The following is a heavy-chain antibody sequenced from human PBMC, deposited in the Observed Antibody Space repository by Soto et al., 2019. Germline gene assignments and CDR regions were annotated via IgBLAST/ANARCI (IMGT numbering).Heavy chain of an antibody. CDR3: ARDIQGPNDY. CDR1: GYTFTSYG. D-gene: IGHD5-18*01. V-gene: IGHV1-18*01. J-gene: IGHJ4*02. Sequence: ASVKFSCKAPGYTFTSYGISWVRQAPGQVLEWRVWISGYNGSTNYXXKLQGRVXXTTDASTSTAXMELRXLRSDDTAVYYCARDIQGPNDYRGQGTLVTVSS. CDR2: ISGYNGST.